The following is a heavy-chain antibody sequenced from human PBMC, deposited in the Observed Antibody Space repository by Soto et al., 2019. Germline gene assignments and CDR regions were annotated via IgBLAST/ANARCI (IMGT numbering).Heavy chain of an antibody. CDR2: IIPLFGRA. CDR1: GGTFSSYA. Sequence: QVQLVQSGAEVKKPGSSVKVSCKASGGTFSSYAISWVRQAPGQGLEWMGGIIPLFGRANYAQKFQGRVTITTAALTIXAYMELSSLRSEDTAVYYCAQTLGLAAAGPGRFDLWGRGTLVTVSS. J-gene: IGHJ2*01. D-gene: IGHD6-25*01. CDR3: AQTLGLAAAGPGRFDL. V-gene: IGHV1-69*05.